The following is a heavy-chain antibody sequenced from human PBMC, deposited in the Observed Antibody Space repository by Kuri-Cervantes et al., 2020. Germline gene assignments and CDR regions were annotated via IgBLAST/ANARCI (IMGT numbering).Heavy chain of an antibody. Sequence: GGSLRLSCAASGFTFSSYGMHWVRQAPGKGLEWVAVISYDGSNKYYADSVKGRFTIPRDNSKNTLYLQMNSLRAEDTAVYYCARSLIPAAIFDAFDIWGQGTMVTVSS. D-gene: IGHD2-2*02. V-gene: IGHV3-30*03. CDR2: ISYDGSNK. J-gene: IGHJ3*02. CDR1: GFTFSSYG. CDR3: ARSLIPAAIFDAFDI.